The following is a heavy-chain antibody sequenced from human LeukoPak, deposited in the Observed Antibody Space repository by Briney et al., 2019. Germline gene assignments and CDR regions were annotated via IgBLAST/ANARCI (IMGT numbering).Heavy chain of an antibody. V-gene: IGHV3-43*02. CDR3: AKDMRRGWYYYDSSGYYYDSCFDY. CDR2: ISGDGGST. J-gene: IGHJ4*02. CDR1: GFTFDDYA. Sequence: GGSVRLSCAASGFTFDDYAMHWVRQAPGKGLEWVSLISGDGGSTYYADSVKGRFTISRDNSKNSLYLQMNSLRTEGTALYYCAKDMRRGWYYYDSSGYYYDSCFDYWGQGTLVTVSS. D-gene: IGHD3-22*01.